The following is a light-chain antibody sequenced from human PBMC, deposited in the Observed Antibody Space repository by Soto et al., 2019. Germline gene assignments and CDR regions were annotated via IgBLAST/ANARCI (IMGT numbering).Light chain of an antibody. V-gene: IGKV3-20*01. J-gene: IGKJ1*01. CDR1: QSVSSN. CDR2: GAS. Sequence: EIVLTQSPVTLSLSPGERATLSCRASQSVSSNLAWYQQRPGRAPRLLIYGASNRATGIPDRFSGSGSGTDFTLTISRLEPEDFAVYYCQPYCIPGTFGQGAKVDIK. CDR3: QPYCIPGT.